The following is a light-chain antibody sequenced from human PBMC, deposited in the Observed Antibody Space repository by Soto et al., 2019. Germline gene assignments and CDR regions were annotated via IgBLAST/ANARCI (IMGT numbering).Light chain of an antibody. Sequence: DIQMTQSPSTLSASIGDRVTITCRASQSISSWLAWYQQKPGKAPRSLIYDASSLESGVPSRFSGSGSGTEFTLTISSLQADDFATYYCQQYNSYPRTFGQGTKVEI. CDR1: QSISSW. V-gene: IGKV1-5*01. J-gene: IGKJ1*01. CDR3: QQYNSYPRT. CDR2: DAS.